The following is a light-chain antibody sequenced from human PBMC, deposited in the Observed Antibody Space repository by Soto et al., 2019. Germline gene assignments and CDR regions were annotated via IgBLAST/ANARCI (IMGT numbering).Light chain of an antibody. CDR3: QQYYSFPRT. Sequence: IQMTQSPSSLSAFVGDSVTFTCRASQGISNYLAWYQQKPGKAPELQIYAASTLQSGVPSRFSGSGSGTDFTLTISCLQSEDFATYYCQQYYSFPRTFGQGTKVEIK. CDR1: QGISNY. CDR2: AAS. J-gene: IGKJ1*01. V-gene: IGKV1D-8*01.